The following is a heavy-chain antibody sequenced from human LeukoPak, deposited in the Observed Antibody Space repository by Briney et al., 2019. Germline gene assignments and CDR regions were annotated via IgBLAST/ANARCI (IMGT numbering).Heavy chain of an antibody. Sequence: SETLSLTCAVYGGPFSGYYWSWIRQPPGKGLEWIGEINHSGSTNYNPSLKSRVTISVDTSKNQFSLKLSSVTAADTAVYYCAREKPGSGWYEWGQRTLVTVSS. J-gene: IGHJ4*02. CDR2: INHSGST. V-gene: IGHV4-34*01. D-gene: IGHD6-19*01. CDR1: GGPFSGYY. CDR3: AREKPGSGWYE.